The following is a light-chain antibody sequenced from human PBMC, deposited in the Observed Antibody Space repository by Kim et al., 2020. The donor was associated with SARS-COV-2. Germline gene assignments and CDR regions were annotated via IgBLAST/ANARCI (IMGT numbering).Light chain of an antibody. CDR1: SLKSHY. J-gene: IGLJ1*01. V-gene: IGLV3-19*01. Sequence: ALGQTVRISCQGDSLKSHYANWYQQKPGQAPVLVIYGRKNRPSGIPDRFSGSSSGNTASLIITGAQAEDEADYYCNSRDSSGNHFVFGPGTKVTVL. CDR3: NSRDSSGNHFV. CDR2: GRK.